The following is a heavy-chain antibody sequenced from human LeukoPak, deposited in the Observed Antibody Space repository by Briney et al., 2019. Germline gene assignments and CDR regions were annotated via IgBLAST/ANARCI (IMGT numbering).Heavy chain of an antibody. CDR1: GFTFSSYA. V-gene: IGHV3-23*01. CDR3: AKARKAGTTLFDY. CDR2: ISGSGGST. Sequence: PGGSLRLSCAASGFTFSSYAMSWVRQAPGKGLEWVSAISGSGGSTYYADSVNGRFTISRDNSKNTLYLQMNSLRAEDTAVYYCAKARKAGTTLFDYWGQGTLVTVSS. J-gene: IGHJ4*02. D-gene: IGHD1-7*01.